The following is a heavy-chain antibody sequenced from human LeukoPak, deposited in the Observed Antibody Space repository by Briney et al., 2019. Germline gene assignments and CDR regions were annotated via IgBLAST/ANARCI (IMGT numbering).Heavy chain of an antibody. V-gene: IGHV4-30-2*01. D-gene: IGHD6-25*01. CDR1: GGSISSGGYS. J-gene: IGHJ3*02. Sequence: SETLSLTCSVSGGSISSGGYSWRWIRQPPGKGLEWIGYIYHSGSTYYNPSLKSRVSISVDRSKNQLSLQLSSVPAADTAVYYCGRDHGFIWGQGTMVPVS. CDR3: GRDHGFI. CDR2: IYHSGST.